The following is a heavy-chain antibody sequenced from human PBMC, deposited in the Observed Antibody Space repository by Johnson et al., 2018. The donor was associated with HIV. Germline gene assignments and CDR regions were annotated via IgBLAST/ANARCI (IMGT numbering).Heavy chain of an antibody. V-gene: IGHV3-66*01. CDR2: IYSGGNT. CDR3: ARGGYCVDGSCRHGNAFDI. D-gene: IGHD2-15*01. Sequence: VQLVESGGGLVQPGGSLRLSCAASGFTVSSNYMSWVRQAPGKGLEWVSIIYSGGNTYYADSVKGRFTLSRDNAKNSLYLQMNSLRDEDTALYFCARGGYCVDGSCRHGNAFDIWGQGTMVTVSS. J-gene: IGHJ3*02. CDR1: GFTVSSNY.